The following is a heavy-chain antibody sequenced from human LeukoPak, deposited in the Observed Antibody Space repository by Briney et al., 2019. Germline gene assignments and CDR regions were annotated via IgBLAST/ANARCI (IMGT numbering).Heavy chain of an antibody. J-gene: IGHJ4*02. CDR2: ISYDGSNK. V-gene: IGHV3-30*03. CDR1: GFTFSSYG. CDR3: ARGSPGVLTGYYADY. D-gene: IGHD3-9*01. Sequence: GRSLRLSCAASGFTFSSYGMHWVRQAPGKGLEWVAVISYDGSNKYYADSVKGRFTISRDNSKNTLYLQMNSLRAEDRAVYYCARGSPGVLTGYYADYWGQGTLVTVSS.